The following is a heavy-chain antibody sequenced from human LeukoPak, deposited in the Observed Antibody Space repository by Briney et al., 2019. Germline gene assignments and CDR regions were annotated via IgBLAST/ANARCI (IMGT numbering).Heavy chain of an antibody. J-gene: IGHJ4*02. CDR1: EFTFSSYT. Sequence: GGSLRLSCAASEFTFSSYTMSWVRQAPGKGLEWVSVIYSGGSTYYADSVKGRFTISRDNSKNTLYLQMNSLRAEDTAVYYCARGWDSSGQIPFFYWGQGTLVTVSS. D-gene: IGHD3-22*01. CDR2: IYSGGST. V-gene: IGHV3-53*01. CDR3: ARGWDSSGQIPFFY.